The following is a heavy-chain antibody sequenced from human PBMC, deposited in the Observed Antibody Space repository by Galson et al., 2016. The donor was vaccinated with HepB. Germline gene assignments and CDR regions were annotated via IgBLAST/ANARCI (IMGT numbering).Heavy chain of an antibody. CDR3: ARRTSDDSFDS. CDR1: GGTFSRA. CDR2: IIAIFGTA. V-gene: IGHV1-69*13. Sequence: SVKVSCKASGGTFSRAINWVRQAPGHGLEWMGEIIAIFGTANYAQKFQGRVTITADESTSIAYMELSSLRAEDTAVYYCARRTSDDSFDSWGQGTLVTVSS. D-gene: IGHD3-22*01. J-gene: IGHJ4*02.